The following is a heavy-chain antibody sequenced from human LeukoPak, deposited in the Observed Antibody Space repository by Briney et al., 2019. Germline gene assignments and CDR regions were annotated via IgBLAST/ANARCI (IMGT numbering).Heavy chain of an antibody. J-gene: IGHJ5*02. CDR1: GFTFSSYA. Sequence: GGSLRLSCAASGFTFSSYAMSRVRQAPGKGLEWVSAISGSGGSTYYADSVKGRFTISRDNSKNTLYLQMNSLRAEDTAVYYCAKDLGSPSYCGGDCSNPWGQGTLVTVSS. D-gene: IGHD2-21*02. CDR2: ISGSGGST. V-gene: IGHV3-23*01. CDR3: AKDLGSPSYCGGDCSNP.